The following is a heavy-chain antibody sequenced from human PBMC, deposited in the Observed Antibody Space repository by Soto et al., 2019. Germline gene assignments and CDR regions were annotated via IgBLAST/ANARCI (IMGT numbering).Heavy chain of an antibody. J-gene: IGHJ4*02. CDR3: ASRIAVAGYDY. CDR2: VHPGDSDT. D-gene: IGHD6-19*01. V-gene: IGHV5-51*01. CDR1: GYSFNDYW. Sequence: GESLKISCKVSGYSFNDYWIGWVRQMPGKGLEWMGIVHPGDSDTRYSPSFQGQVTVSADKSINTAYLQWSSLKASDSAIYYCASRIAVAGYDYWGQGTLVTVSS.